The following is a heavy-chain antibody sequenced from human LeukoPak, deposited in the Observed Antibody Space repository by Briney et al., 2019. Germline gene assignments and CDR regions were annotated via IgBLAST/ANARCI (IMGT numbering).Heavy chain of an antibody. CDR1: GFTFSSYW. Sequence: GGSLRLSCAASGFTFSSYWMSWVRQAPGKGLEWVANIKQDGSEKYYVDSVKGRFTISRDNAKNSLYLQMNSLRAEDTAVYYCAREKGSSWYSHYYYYYGMDVWGQGTTVTVSS. D-gene: IGHD6-13*01. CDR3: AREKGSSWYSHYYYYYGMDV. CDR2: IKQDGSEK. V-gene: IGHV3-7*03. J-gene: IGHJ6*02.